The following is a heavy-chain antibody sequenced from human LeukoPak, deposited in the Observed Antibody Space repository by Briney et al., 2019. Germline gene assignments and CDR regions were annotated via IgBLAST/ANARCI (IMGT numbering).Heavy chain of an antibody. D-gene: IGHD3-16*02. J-gene: IGHJ4*02. CDR2: ISYDGSNK. CDR3: AKDLYDYVWGSYRYTLGY. Sequence: PGRSLRLSCAASGFTFSSYGMHWVRQAPGKGLEWVAVISYDGSNKYYADSVKGRFTISRDNSKNTLYLQMNSLRAEDTAVYYCAKDLYDYVWGSYRYTLGYWGQGTLVTVSS. V-gene: IGHV3-30*18. CDR1: GFTFSSYG.